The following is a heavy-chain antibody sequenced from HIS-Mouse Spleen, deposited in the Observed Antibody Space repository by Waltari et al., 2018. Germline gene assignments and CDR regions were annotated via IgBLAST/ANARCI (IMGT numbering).Heavy chain of an antibody. CDR3: ARAFNGDYVGFDY. V-gene: IGHV3-48*02. Sequence: EVQLVESGGGLVQPGGSLRLSCAASGFTFMSYRLHWVRPAPGKGLEWVSYISSSSSTIYYADSVKGRFTISRDNAKNSLYLQMNSLRDEDTAVYYCARAFNGDYVGFDYWGQGTLVTVSS. J-gene: IGHJ4*02. CDR2: ISSSSSTI. CDR1: GFTFMSYR. D-gene: IGHD4-17*01.